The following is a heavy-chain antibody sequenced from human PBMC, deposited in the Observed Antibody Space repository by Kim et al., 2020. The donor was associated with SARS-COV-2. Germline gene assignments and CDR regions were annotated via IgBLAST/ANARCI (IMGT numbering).Heavy chain of an antibody. V-gene: IGHV4-31*02. D-gene: IGHD1-26*01. J-gene: IGHJ4*02. CDR3: ARAAEGATRIDY. Sequence: YYNPSLRSRVTISVDTSKNQFSLKLSSVTAADTAVYYCARAAEGATRIDYWGQGTLVTVSS.